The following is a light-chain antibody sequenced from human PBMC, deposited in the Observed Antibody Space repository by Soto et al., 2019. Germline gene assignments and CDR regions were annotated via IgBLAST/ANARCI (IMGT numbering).Light chain of an antibody. CDR3: QQYYTTLS. CDR1: QSVLYNSDNKNY. CDR2: WAS. V-gene: IGKV4-1*01. Sequence: DIVMTQSPDSLAVSLGERATINCKSSQSVLYNSDNKNYLAWYQQKAGQPPKLLIYWASTRASGVHDRFSGGGYGADFTLTINNLQADDVAVYYCQQYYTTLSFGGGTKVEIK. J-gene: IGKJ4*01.